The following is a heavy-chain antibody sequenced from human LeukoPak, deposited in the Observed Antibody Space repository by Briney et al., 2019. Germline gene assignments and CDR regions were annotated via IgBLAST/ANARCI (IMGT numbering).Heavy chain of an antibody. CDR3: AVHLPGDYLDR. CDR2: MNPDSGNT. Sequence: ASVRVSCKASEYTFKIYDINWVRQATGQGLEWMGWMNPDSGNTGFAQKFQGRVTMTRNTSITTAYMELSSLRSEDTAVYYCAVHLPGDYLDRWGQGTLVTVSS. CDR1: EYTFKIYD. V-gene: IGHV1-8*01. J-gene: IGHJ4*02.